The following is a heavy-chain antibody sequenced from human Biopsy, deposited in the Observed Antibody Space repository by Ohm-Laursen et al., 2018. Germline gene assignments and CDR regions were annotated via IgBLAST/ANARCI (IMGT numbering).Heavy chain of an antibody. CDR1: TGTFDSYG. V-gene: IGHV1-69*04. CDR2: IIPILRTT. D-gene: IGHD2-15*01. J-gene: IGHJ4*02. Sequence: GSSVKVSCNPSTGTFDSYGVTWVRQAPGQGLEWMGRIIPILRTTTYAPKFQGRVTFTADKSSSTAYPELSSLTSEDTAMFYCAREAIGYQLPCDDWGQGTLVTVSS. CDR3: AREAIGYQLPCDD.